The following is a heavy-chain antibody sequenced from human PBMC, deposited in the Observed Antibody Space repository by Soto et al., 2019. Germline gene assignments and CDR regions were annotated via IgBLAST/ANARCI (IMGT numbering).Heavy chain of an antibody. J-gene: IGHJ4*02. V-gene: IGHV4-34*01. CDR1: GGSFSGYY. CDR3: AREVSSSSWYVDS. CDR2: INRSGTT. D-gene: IGHD6-13*01. Sequence: QVQLQQWGAGLLKPSETLSLTCAVYGGSFSGYYWSWIRQPPGKGLEWIAEINRSGTTAYNPSLKSRVTISVDTSKNQFSLKMSSVTAADTAVYYCAREVSSSSWYVDSWGQGTLVTVSS.